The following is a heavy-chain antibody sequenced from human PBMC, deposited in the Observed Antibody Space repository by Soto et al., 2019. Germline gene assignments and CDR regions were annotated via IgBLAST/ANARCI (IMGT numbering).Heavy chain of an antibody. CDR3: ARESIEVTGPYDN. CDR2: ISSRGETR. V-gene: IGHV3-48*03. D-gene: IGHD6-19*01. CDR1: GFTFRTYE. Sequence: VGSLRLSCAASGFTFRTYEMNWVRQAPGKGLEWVSYISSRGETRYYADSVKGRFTISRDNAENSLYLQMNSLRADDTAVYYCARESIEVTGPYDNWGQGTLVTVSS. J-gene: IGHJ4*02.